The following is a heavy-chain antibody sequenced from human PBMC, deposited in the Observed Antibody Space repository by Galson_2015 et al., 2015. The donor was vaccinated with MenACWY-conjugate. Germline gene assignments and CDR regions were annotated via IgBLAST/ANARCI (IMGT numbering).Heavy chain of an antibody. CDR1: GFIVSSNY. D-gene: IGHD4-17*01. V-gene: IGHV3-53*04. J-gene: IGHJ4*02. Sequence: SLRLSCAASGFIVSSNYMSWVRQAPGKGLEWVSVIYSGGSTYYADSVKGRFTISGHNSKNTLYLQMNSLRAEDTAVYYCANTVTTIFSFDYWGQGTLVTVSS. CDR3: ANTVTTIFSFDY. CDR2: IYSGGST.